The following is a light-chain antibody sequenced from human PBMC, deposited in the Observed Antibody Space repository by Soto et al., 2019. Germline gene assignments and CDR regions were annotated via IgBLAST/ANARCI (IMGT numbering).Light chain of an antibody. CDR3: NSYTDSNTVL. Sequence: QSALTQPASVSGSPGQSITISCTGTSSDVGAYNYVSWYQHHPGKAPKLIIYEVANRPSGVSNRFSGSKSGNTASLTISGLQAEDEADYYCNSYTDSNTVLFGGGTKLTVL. V-gene: IGLV2-14*01. CDR1: SSDVGAYNY. CDR2: EVA. J-gene: IGLJ2*01.